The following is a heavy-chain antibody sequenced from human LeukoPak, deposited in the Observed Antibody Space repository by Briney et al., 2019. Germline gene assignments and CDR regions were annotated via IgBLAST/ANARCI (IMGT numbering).Heavy chain of an antibody. CDR2: IDTDGNA. D-gene: IGHD6-13*01. J-gene: IGHJ4*02. CDR1: EFTFSSYD. CDR3: GRAKVPGIQTAGRVNYFDS. Sequence: TGGSLRVSCAASEFTFSSYDRHWVRPAPGKGLEWVSTIDTDGNAWHPNSVKDRFTISKENAKNSLNLKMNSLRVGDTAVYYCGRAKVPGIQTAGRVNYFDSWRRGTLVTVSA. V-gene: IGHV3-13*01.